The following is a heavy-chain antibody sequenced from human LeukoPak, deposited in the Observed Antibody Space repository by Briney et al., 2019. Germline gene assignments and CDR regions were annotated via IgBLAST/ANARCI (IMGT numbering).Heavy chain of an antibody. V-gene: IGHV1-2*02. CDR3: XXXXXXXXXLIGAIVATGKYYFDY. CDR1: GYTFTGYY. D-gene: IGHD5-12*01. J-gene: IGHJ4*02. CDR2: INPNSGGT. Sequence: ASVKVSCKASGYTFTGYYMHWVRQAPGQGLEWMGWINPNSGGTNYAQKFQGRVTMTRDTSISTAYMELSRLRSDDTAVYYCXXXXXXXXXLIGAIVATGKYYFDYWGQGTLVTVSS.